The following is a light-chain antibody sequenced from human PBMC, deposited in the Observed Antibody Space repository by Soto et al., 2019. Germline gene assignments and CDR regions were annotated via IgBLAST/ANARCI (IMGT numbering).Light chain of an antibody. CDR1: SSDVGGYNF. CDR2: EVT. Sequence: SALTQPPSASGSRGQSVTISCTGTSSDVGGYNFVSWYQQHPGKAPKLILYEVTKRPSGVPDRFSGSKSGNTASLTVSGLQTEDEAHYYCSSYAGSKNRYVFGTGTKVTVL. CDR3: SSYAGSKNRYV. V-gene: IGLV2-8*01. J-gene: IGLJ1*01.